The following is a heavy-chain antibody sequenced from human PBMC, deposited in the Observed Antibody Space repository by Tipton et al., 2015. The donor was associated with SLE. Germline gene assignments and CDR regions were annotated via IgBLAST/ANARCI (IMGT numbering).Heavy chain of an antibody. J-gene: IGHJ4*02. CDR2: ISSSSSYI. CDR1: GFTFSSYS. Sequence: SLRLSCAASGFTFSSYSMNWVRQAPGKGLEWVSSISSSSSYIYYADSVKGRFTISRDNAKNSLYLQMNSLRAEDTDAYYCARDGEGGATPLDYWGQGTLVAVSS. V-gene: IGHV3-21*03. CDR3: ARDGEGGATPLDY. D-gene: IGHD1-26*01.